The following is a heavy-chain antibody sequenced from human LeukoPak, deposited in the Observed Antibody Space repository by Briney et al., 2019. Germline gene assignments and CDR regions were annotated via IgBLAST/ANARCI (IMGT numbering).Heavy chain of an antibody. D-gene: IGHD5-24*01. CDR1: GGSISSGSFY. Sequence: PSETLSLTCTVSGGSISSGSFYWGWIRQPPGKGLEWIGSIYFSGPTYYNASLKSRVTVSVDTSEDQFSLEVSSVTAADTAVYYCATGSRQYYFDFWGQGILVTVSS. CDR2: IYFSGPT. J-gene: IGHJ4*02. CDR3: ATGSRQYYFDF. V-gene: IGHV4-39*02.